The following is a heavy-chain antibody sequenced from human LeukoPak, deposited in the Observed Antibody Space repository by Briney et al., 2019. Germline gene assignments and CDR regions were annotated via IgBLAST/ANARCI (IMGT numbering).Heavy chain of an antibody. CDR3: ARGVRGEGNYYYYMDV. CDR2: IIPIFGTA. D-gene: IGHD4-17*01. J-gene: IGHJ6*03. Sequence: SVKVSCKASGGTFSSYAISWVRQAPGQGLEWMGGIIPIFGTANYAQKFQGRVTITTDESTSTAYMELSSLRSEDTAVYYCARGVRGEGNYYYYMDVWGKGTTVTVSS. V-gene: IGHV1-69*05. CDR1: GGTFSSYA.